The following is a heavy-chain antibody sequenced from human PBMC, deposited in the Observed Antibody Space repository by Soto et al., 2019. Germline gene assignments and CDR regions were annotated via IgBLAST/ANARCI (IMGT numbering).Heavy chain of an antibody. Sequence: GESLKISCKGSGYSFTSYWIGWVRQMPGKGLEWMGIIYPGDPDTRYSPSFQGQDTISADKSISTAYLQWSSLKASDTAMYYCARRNTGYSYGYGLDYGMDVWGQGTTVTVSS. V-gene: IGHV5-51*01. J-gene: IGHJ6*02. CDR2: IYPGDPDT. D-gene: IGHD5-18*01. CDR3: ARRNTGYSYGYGLDYGMDV. CDR1: GYSFTSYW.